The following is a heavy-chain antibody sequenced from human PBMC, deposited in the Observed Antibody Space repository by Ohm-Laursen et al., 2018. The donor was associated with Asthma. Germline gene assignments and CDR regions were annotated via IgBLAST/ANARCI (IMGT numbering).Heavy chain of an antibody. CDR2: INPSGGST. CDR1: GYTFTSYG. CDR3: SREHWVSAAGTGYLDS. J-gene: IGHJ4*02. V-gene: IGHV1-46*03. D-gene: IGHD6-13*01. Sequence: ASVKVSCKASGYTFTSYGISWVRQAPGQGLEWMGIINPSGGSTSYAQKFQDRVTMTRDTSSRTVYMELSSLRSEDTAVYFCSREHWVSAAGTGYLDSWGQGTLVTVSS.